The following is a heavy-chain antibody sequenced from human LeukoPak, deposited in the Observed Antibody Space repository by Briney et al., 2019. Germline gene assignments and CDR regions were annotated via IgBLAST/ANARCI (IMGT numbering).Heavy chain of an antibody. J-gene: IGHJ4*02. CDR1: GAPIRGYY. D-gene: IGHD6-25*01. CDR3: ARVLLVSSGTFYFDY. CDR2: INYSGDT. V-gene: IGHV4-59*01. Sequence: PSETLSLTCTVSGAPIRGYYWSWIRQGPGKGLDGIGDINYSGDTQYNPSLKSRVTISLDTSKNQFSLQLNSMTAADTAVYYCARVLLVSSGTFYFDYWGQGTLVTVSS.